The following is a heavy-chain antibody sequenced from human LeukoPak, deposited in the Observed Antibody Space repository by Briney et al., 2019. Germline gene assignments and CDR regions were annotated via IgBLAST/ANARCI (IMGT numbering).Heavy chain of an antibody. CDR3: ARDRVGATILDY. Sequence: SVKVSCKASGGTFSSYAISWVRQAPGQGLEWMGGIIPIFGTANYAQKFQGRVTMTRDTSTSTVYMELSSLRSEDTAVYYCARDRVGATILDYWGQGTLVTVSS. D-gene: IGHD1-26*01. CDR1: GGTFSSYA. V-gene: IGHV1-69*05. J-gene: IGHJ4*02. CDR2: IIPIFGTA.